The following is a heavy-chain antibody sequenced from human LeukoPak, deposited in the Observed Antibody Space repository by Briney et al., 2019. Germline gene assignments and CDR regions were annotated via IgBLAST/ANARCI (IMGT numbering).Heavy chain of an antibody. CDR2: IIPIFGTA. D-gene: IGHD3-9*01. V-gene: IGHV1-69*06. CDR1: EYTLTELS. Sequence: PGASVRVSCKVSEYTLTELSMHWVRQAPGKGLEWMGGIIPIFGTANYAQKFQGRVTITADKSTSTAYMELSSLRSEDTAVYYCARLQVRYQEYYFDYWGQGTLVTVSS. J-gene: IGHJ4*02. CDR3: ARLQVRYQEYYFDY.